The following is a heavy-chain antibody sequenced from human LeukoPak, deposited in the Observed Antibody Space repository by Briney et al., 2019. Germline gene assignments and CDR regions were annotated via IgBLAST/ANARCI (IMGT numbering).Heavy chain of an antibody. V-gene: IGHV3-48*03. CDR1: GFTFSGYD. Sequence: GGSLRLSCAASGFTFSGYDMNWVRQAPGKGLEWTSDISSSGSTIYYADSVKGRFTISRDNAKNSLYLQMNCLRADDTAVYYCATLTVATSFDYWGQGTLVTVSS. CDR2: ISSSGSTI. J-gene: IGHJ4*02. D-gene: IGHD1-26*01. CDR3: ATLTVATSFDY.